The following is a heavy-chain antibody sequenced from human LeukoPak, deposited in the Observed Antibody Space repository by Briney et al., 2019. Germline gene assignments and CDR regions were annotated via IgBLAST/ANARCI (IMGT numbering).Heavy chain of an antibody. CDR3: ARIEYSGPLDY. J-gene: IGHJ4*02. CDR2: IYYSGRT. V-gene: IGHV4-34*01. Sequence: SETLSLTCAVYGGSFSGYYWGWIRQPPGKGLECIGSIYYSGRTYYNPSLKGRVTISLDTSKNQFSLKLSSVTAADTAVYYCARIEYSGPLDYWGQGTLVIVSS. D-gene: IGHD1-26*01. CDR1: GGSFSGYY.